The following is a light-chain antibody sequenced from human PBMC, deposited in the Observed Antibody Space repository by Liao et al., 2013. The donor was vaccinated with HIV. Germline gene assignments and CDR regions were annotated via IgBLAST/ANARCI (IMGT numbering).Light chain of an antibody. J-gene: IGLJ2*01. CDR2: YNS. CDR3: QVWDSTSDHRV. CDR1: SIGSKS. Sequence: SYVLTQPSSLSVAPGKTARMTCGGNSIGSKSVHWYQQWPGQAPVLVIYYNSDRPSGIPERFSGSNSGNTATLTINRVEAGDEADYYCQVWDSTSDHRVFGGGTKLTVV. V-gene: IGLV3-21*04.